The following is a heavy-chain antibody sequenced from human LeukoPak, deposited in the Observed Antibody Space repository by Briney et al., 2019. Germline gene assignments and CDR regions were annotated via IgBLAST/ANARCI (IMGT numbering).Heavy chain of an antibody. CDR3: ARDCSGGSCHFDY. CDR2: ISGYNGNT. CDR1: GYIFTSYG. Sequence: ASVKVSCKASGYIFTSYGISWVRQAPGQGLEWMGWISGYNGNTNYAQKLHGRVTMTTDTSTSTAYMELRSLRSDDTAVYYCARDCSGGSCHFDYWGQGTLVTVSS. D-gene: IGHD2-15*01. J-gene: IGHJ4*02. V-gene: IGHV1-18*01.